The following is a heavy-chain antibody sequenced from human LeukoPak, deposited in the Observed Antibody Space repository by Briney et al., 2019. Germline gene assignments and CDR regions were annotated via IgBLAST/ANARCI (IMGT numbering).Heavy chain of an antibody. D-gene: IGHD2-8*01. CDR2: IDYSRSS. Sequence: SETLSLTCSVSGDSISSFYWNWIRQPPGKRLEWIGNIDYSRSSNYNPSLESRVTISIDTSRKQFFLKLDPVTAADTAVYYCALAPNSNWFDFWGQGTLVTVSS. CDR3: ALAPNSNWFDF. J-gene: IGHJ5*01. CDR1: GDSISSFY. V-gene: IGHV4-59*08.